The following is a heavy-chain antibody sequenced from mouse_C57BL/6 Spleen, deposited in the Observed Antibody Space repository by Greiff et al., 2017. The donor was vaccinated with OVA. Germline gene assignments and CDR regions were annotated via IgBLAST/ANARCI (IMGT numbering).Heavy chain of an antibody. Sequence: QVQLQQSGPELVKPGASVKISCKASGYSFTSYYIHWVKQRPGQGLEWIGWIYPGSGNTKYNEKFKGKATLTADTSSSTAYMQLSSLTSEDSAVYYCARDSSGYLAWFAYWGQGTLVTVSA. J-gene: IGHJ3*01. V-gene: IGHV1-66*01. D-gene: IGHD3-2*02. CDR1: GYSFTSYY. CDR2: IYPGSGNT. CDR3: ARDSSGYLAWFAY.